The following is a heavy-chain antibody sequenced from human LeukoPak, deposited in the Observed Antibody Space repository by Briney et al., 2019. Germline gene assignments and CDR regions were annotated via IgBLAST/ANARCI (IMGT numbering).Heavy chain of an antibody. CDR1: GGTFSSYA. CDR3: ARHTGYNYGSYFDY. CDR2: IIPIFGTA. V-gene: IGHV1-69*13. J-gene: IGHJ4*02. Sequence: ASVKVSCKASGGTFSSYAISWVRQAPGQGLEWMGGIIPIFGTANYAQKFQGRVTITADESTSTAYMELSSLRSEDTAVYYCARHTGYNYGSYFDYWGQGTLVTVSS. D-gene: IGHD5-18*01.